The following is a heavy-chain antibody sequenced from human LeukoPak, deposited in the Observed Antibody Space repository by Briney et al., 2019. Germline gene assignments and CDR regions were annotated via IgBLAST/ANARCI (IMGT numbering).Heavy chain of an antibody. CDR2: IYYSGST. J-gene: IGHJ4*02. V-gene: IGHV4-31*03. D-gene: IGHD3-10*01. Sequence: SETLSLTCTVSGGSISSGGYYWSWIRQHPGKGLEWIGYIYYSGSTYYNPSLKSRVTISVDTSKNQFSLKLSSVTAADTAVYYCARVAVRGVLTDYRGQGTLVTVSS. CDR3: ARVAVRGVLTDY. CDR1: GGSISSGGYY.